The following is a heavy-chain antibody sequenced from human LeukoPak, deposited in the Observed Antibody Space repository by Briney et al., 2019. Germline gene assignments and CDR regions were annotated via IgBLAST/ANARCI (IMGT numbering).Heavy chain of an antibody. J-gene: IGHJ4*02. Sequence: ASVKVSCKASGYTFTGYYMHWVRQAPGQGLEWMGWINPNSGGTNYAQKFQGRVTMTRDTSISTAYMELRSLRSDDTAVYYCARSGVGYYYDSSGYYPLDSWGQGTLVTVSS. CDR2: INPNSGGT. V-gene: IGHV1-2*02. CDR3: ARSGVGYYYDSSGYYPLDS. CDR1: GYTFTGYY. D-gene: IGHD3-22*01.